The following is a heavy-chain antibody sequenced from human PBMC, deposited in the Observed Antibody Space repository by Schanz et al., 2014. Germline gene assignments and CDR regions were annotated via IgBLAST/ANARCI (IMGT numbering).Heavy chain of an antibody. J-gene: IGHJ4*02. CDR2: IKLDGSEK. Sequence: EVQLLDSGGGLVQPGGSLRLSCAASGFIFNDYSMSWVRQAPGKGLVWVATIKLDGSEKYYVDSVKGRFTISRDNTKNSLYLQMNSLTAEDTAVFYCVKIGYTHWSLDDWGQGILVTVSS. V-gene: IGHV3-7*01. D-gene: IGHD6-13*01. CDR1: GFIFNDYS. CDR3: VKIGYTHWSLDD.